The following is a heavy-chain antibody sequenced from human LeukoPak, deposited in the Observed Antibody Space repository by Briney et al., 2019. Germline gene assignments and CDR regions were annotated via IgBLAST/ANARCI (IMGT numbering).Heavy chain of an antibody. CDR3: ATALGDSDY. V-gene: IGHV3-23*01. J-gene: IGHJ4*02. D-gene: IGHD4-17*01. Sequence: GGSLRLSCAASGFTFSSYGMSWVRQAPGKGLEWVSGITDSDGRTFYGDSVKGRFTIYRDNSKNTLSLQMNSLRADDTAVCYCATALGDSDYWGQGTLVTVSS. CDR1: GFTFSSYG. CDR2: ITDSDGRT.